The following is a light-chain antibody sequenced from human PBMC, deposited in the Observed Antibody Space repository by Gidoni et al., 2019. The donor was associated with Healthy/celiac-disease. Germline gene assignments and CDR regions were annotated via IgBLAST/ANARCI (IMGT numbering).Light chain of an antibody. Sequence: EIVLTQSPATLSLSPGERATLSCRASQSVSSYLAWYQQKPGQAPRLLIYDASNRATGIPARFSGSGSGTDFTLTISSLEPEDFAVYYCQQRSNWPPTCVPGTKVDIK. V-gene: IGKV3-11*01. CDR2: DAS. J-gene: IGKJ3*01. CDR1: QSVSSY. CDR3: QQRSNWPPT.